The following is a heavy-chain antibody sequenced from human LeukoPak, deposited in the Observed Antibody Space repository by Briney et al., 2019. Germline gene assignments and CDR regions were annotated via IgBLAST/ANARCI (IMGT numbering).Heavy chain of an antibody. CDR1: GGSISSYY. CDR3: ARSGYYDRGGYHWWFDP. V-gene: IGHV4-59*01. Sequence: PSETLSLTCTVSGGSISSYYLSWIRQPPGKGLEWMGYISYSGSTNYNPSLQSRVTISVDTSKNQFSLKLSSVTAADTAVYYCARSGYYDRGGYHWWFDPWGQGTLVTVSS. D-gene: IGHD3-22*01. CDR2: ISYSGST. J-gene: IGHJ5*02.